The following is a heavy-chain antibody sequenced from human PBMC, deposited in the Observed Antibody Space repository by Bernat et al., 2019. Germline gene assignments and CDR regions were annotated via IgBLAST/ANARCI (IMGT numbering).Heavy chain of an antibody. D-gene: IGHD3-3*01. CDR2: IIPIFGTA. Sequence: QVQLVQSGAEVKKPGSSVKVPCKASGGTFNSYAISWVRQAPGQGLEWMGGIIPIFGTANYAQKFQGRVTITADESTSTAYMELSSLRSEDTAVYYCARGRYYDFWSGPRKIYYYYYMDVWGKGTTVTVSS. V-gene: IGHV1-69*01. J-gene: IGHJ6*03. CDR3: ARGRYYDFWSGPRKIYYYYYMDV. CDR1: GGTFNSYA.